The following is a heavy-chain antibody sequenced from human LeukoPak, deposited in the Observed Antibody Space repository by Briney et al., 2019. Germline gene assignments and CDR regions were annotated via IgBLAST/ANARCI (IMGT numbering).Heavy chain of an antibody. CDR3: MARGDSYGLFDY. CDR2: IRSKANTYAA. Sequence: PGGSLRLSCAASGFTFSDSAMHWVHQASGTGLEWVARIRSKANTYAASYAASVKGRFTISRDDSKNTASLQMNSLKTEDTAVYYCMARGDSYGLFDYWGHGTLVTVSS. CDR1: GFTFSDSA. J-gene: IGHJ4*01. V-gene: IGHV3-73*01. D-gene: IGHD5-18*01.